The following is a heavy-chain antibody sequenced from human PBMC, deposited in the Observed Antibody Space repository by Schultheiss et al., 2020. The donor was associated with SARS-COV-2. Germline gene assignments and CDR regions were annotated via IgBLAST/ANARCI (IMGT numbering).Heavy chain of an antibody. CDR2: IHHSGST. CDR1: GGSFSGYY. Sequence: SETLSLTCAVYGGSFSGYYWSWIRQPPGKGLEWIGEIHHSGSTNYNPSLKSRVTISVDTSKNQFSLKLSSVTAADTAVYYCARGGLVVPDNAFDIWGRGTMVTVSS. J-gene: IGHJ3*02. D-gene: IGHD2-2*01. V-gene: IGHV4-34*01. CDR3: ARGGLVVPDNAFDI.